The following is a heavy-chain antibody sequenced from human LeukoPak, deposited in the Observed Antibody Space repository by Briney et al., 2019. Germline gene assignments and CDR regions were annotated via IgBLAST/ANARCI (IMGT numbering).Heavy chain of an antibody. CDR2: ISYDGSNK. V-gene: IGHV3-30-3*01. Sequence: GGSLRLSCAASGFTFSSYAMHWVRQAPGKGLEWVAVISYDGSNKYYADSVKGRFTISRDNSKNTLYLQMNSLRAEDTAVYYCARIVGAFHSHFDYWGQGTLVTVSS. CDR1: GFTFSSYA. J-gene: IGHJ4*02. CDR3: ARIVGAFHSHFDY. D-gene: IGHD1-26*01.